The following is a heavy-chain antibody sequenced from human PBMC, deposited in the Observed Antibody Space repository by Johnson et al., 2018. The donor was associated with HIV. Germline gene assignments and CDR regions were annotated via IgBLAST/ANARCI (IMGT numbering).Heavy chain of an antibody. CDR3: AKDSSFSYYYSDAFDI. V-gene: IGHV3-30*04. CDR2: ISYDGSNQ. Sequence: QVQLVESGGGVVQPGRSLRLSCAASEFSFSTYAMHWVRQAPGKGLEWVAAISYDGSNQYYADSVKGRFTISRDNSKNTLYLQMNSLRAEDTAVYYCAKDSSFSYYYSDAFDIWGQGTMVTVSS. D-gene: IGHD3-10*01. J-gene: IGHJ3*02. CDR1: EFSFSTYA.